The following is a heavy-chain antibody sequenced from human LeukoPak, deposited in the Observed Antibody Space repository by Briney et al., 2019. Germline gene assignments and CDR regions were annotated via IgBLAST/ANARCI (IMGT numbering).Heavy chain of an antibody. CDR2: ISSSSSYI. V-gene: IGHV3-21*01. Sequence: GGSLRLSCAASGFTFDDYGMNWVRQAPGKGLEWVSSISSSSSYIYYADSVKGRFTISRDNAKNSLYLQMNSLRAEDTAVYYCARDRIVVVPAAYMDDAFDIWGQGTMVTVSS. J-gene: IGHJ3*02. CDR3: ARDRIVVVPAAYMDDAFDI. CDR1: GFTFDDYG. D-gene: IGHD2-2*01.